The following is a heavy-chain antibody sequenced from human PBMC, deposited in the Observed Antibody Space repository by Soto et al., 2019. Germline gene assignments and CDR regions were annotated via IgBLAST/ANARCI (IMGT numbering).Heavy chain of an antibody. V-gene: IGHV3-23*01. Sequence: EVQLLESGGGLQQPGGSLRLSCAASGITFSSYAMSWVRQAPGKGLEGVSTISGSGGTLDSADSVKGRFTISRDNSRNTLFLQMNSLRAEDTAVYFCAKSQFNGDFDYYYMDVWGKGTTVTVSS. CDR3: AKSQFNGDFDYYYMDV. CDR2: ISGSGGTL. D-gene: IGHD4-17*01. CDR1: GITFSSYA. J-gene: IGHJ6*03.